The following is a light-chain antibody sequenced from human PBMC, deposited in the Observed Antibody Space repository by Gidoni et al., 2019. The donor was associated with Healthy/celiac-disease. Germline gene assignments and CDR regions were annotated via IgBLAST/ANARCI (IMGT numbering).Light chain of an antibody. Sequence: IVLPPSPGTLSLSPGERATLSCRASQSVSSSYLAWYQQKPGQAPMLLIYGASSRATGIPDRFSSSGARTDFTLTISRLEPEDFAVYYCQQYGSSPWTFGQGTKVEIK. V-gene: IGKV3-20*01. J-gene: IGKJ1*01. CDR1: QSVSSSY. CDR2: GAS. CDR3: QQYGSSPWT.